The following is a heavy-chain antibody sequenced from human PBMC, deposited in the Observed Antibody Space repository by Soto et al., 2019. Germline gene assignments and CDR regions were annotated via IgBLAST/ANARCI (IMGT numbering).Heavy chain of an antibody. J-gene: IGHJ4*02. CDR2: ISKRGETV. V-gene: IGHV3-11*01. CDR1: GFAFIDLY. Sequence: GSLRLSCATSGFAFIDLYMSWVRQAPGKGLEWISYISKRGETVEYADSVRGRFTISRDNARSSLDLQMNRLTAEDTAVYFCVQGPWWLVSSGQGVLVTVSS. D-gene: IGHD2-8*02. CDR3: VQGPWWLVS.